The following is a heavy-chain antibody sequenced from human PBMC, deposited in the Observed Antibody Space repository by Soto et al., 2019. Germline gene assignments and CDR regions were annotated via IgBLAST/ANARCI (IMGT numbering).Heavy chain of an antibody. CDR1: GFTFSSYA. CDR3: ARGGRRVRAVILSPYYYYMDV. J-gene: IGHJ6*03. CDR2: ISSNGGST. V-gene: IGHV3-64*01. Sequence: EVQLVESGGGLVQPGGSLRLSCAASGFTFSSYAMHWVRQAPGKGLEYVSAISSNGGSTYYANSVKGRFTISRDNSKNALYLQMGSLRAEDMAVYYCARGGRRVRAVILSPYYYYMDVWGKGTTVTVSS. D-gene: IGHD3-10*01.